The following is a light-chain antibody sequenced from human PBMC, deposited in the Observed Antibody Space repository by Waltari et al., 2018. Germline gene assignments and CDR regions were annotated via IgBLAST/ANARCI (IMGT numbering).Light chain of an antibody. CDR2: AGT. J-gene: IGLJ2*01. V-gene: IGLV2-23*01. CDR3: CSYAHSSRVV. CDR1: SSEVGSYNL. Sequence: QSALTQPASVSGPPGQSITISCTGTSSEVGSYNLVSWYQHYPGKAPKLIIYAGTKRPSGVSNRFSGSKSGNTASLTISGLQAEDEADYHCCSYAHSSRVVFGGGTKVTVL.